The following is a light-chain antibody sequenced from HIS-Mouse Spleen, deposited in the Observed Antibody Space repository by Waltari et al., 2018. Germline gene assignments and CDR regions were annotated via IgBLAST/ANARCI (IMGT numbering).Light chain of an antibody. J-gene: IGLJ2*01. Sequence: SYELTQPPSVSVSPGPTASTTCPSDALPTNYAYWYQQKSGQAPVLVIYEDSKRPSGIPERFSGSSSGTMATLTISGAQVEDEADYYCYSTDSSGNHRVFGGGTKLTVL. CDR2: EDS. CDR3: YSTDSSGNHRV. V-gene: IGLV3-10*01. CDR1: ALPTNY.